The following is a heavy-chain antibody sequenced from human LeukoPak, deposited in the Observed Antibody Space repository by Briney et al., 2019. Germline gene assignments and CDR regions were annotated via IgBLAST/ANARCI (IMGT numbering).Heavy chain of an antibody. V-gene: IGHV1-18*01. J-gene: IGHJ5*02. D-gene: IGHD2-21*01. CDR1: GYTFTSYA. CDR2: ISAYNGNT. Sequence: ASVKVSCKASGYTFTSYAMNWVRQAPGQGLEWMGWISAYNGNTNYAQKLQGRVTMTTDTSTSTAYMELRSLRSDDTAVYYCARDSFPRGNWFDPWGQGTLVTVSS. CDR3: ARDSFPRGNWFDP.